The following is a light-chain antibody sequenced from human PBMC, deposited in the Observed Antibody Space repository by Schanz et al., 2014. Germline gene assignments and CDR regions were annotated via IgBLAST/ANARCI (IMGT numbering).Light chain of an antibody. Sequence: DIQMTQSPSTLSASVGDRVTITCRASQSISSWLAWYQQKPGKAPKLLIHQASSLESGVPSRFSGSGSGTEFTLTISGLQPDDFATYYCQQYNNWPYTFGQGTKLEIK. CDR1: QSISSW. V-gene: IGKV1-5*03. CDR2: QAS. J-gene: IGKJ2*01. CDR3: QQYNNWPYT.